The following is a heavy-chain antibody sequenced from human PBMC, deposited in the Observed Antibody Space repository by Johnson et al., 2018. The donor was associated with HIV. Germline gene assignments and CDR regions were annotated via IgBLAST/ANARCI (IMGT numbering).Heavy chain of an antibody. CDR2: INSDGSST. D-gene: IGHD6-13*01. CDR3: ARVKQQVVRVGSDAFDI. CDR1: GFTFSTNW. V-gene: IGHV3-74*03. J-gene: IGHJ3*02. Sequence: MQLVESGGDLVQPGGSLRLSCVGSGFTFSTNWMHWVRQAPGKGLVWVSRINSDGSSTSYADSVKGRFTISRDNAKNTLYLQMDRLGAEDTAVYFCARVKQQVVRVGSDAFDIWGQGTMVTVSS.